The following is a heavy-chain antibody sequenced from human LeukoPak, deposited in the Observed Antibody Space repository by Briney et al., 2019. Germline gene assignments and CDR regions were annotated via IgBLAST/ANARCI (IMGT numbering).Heavy chain of an antibody. D-gene: IGHD4-17*01. V-gene: IGHV3-21*01. CDR2: ISSSGGYI. CDR3: ARLRDTVTSASDF. Sequence: PGRSLRHSCAVSGFSIKSYSMTWVRQAPGKGLEWVATISSSGGYIYYADSVKGRFTISRDTAQNSLFLQLNSLRVEDTAVYNCARLRDTVTSASDFWGQGTLVTVSS. CDR1: GFSIKSYS. J-gene: IGHJ4*02.